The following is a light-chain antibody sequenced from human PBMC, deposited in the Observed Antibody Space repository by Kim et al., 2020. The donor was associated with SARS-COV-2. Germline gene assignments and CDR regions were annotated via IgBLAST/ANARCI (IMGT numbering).Light chain of an antibody. CDR2: HAS. CDR3: QQFGGLPLT. CDR1: HNINNY. Sequence: DIQMTQSPSSLSASVGDRVTITCRASHNINNYLNWYQQKPGKAPNLLISHASTLQTGVPPRFSGSGSGTDFTLTISNLQAEDIATYYCQQFGGLPLTFGGGTKLEI. J-gene: IGKJ4*01. V-gene: IGKV1-33*01.